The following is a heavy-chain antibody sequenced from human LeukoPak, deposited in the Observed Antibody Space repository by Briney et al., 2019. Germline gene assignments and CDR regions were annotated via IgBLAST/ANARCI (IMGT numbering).Heavy chain of an antibody. CDR2: ISGSGGST. CDR1: GFTFSSYA. J-gene: IGHJ4*02. Sequence: QPGGSLRLSCAASGFTFSSYAMSWVRQAPGKGLEWVSAISGSGGSTYYADSVRGRFTISRDNSKNTLYLQMNSLRAEDTAVYYCAKGNTGSGKYYFDYWGQGTLVTVSS. V-gene: IGHV3-23*01. D-gene: IGHD3-10*01. CDR3: AKGNTGSGKYYFDY.